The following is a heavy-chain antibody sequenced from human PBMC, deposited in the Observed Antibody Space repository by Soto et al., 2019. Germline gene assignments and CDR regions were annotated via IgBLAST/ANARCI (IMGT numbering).Heavy chain of an antibody. D-gene: IGHD6-13*01. J-gene: IGHJ5*02. CDR2: IYYSGSS. V-gene: IGHV4-30-4*01. CDR1: GGSISGSDYY. Sequence: QVQLQDSGPGLVKPSQTLSLTCTVSGGSISGSDYYWNWIRQPPGKGLEWIGYIYYSGSSYYNPSLKSRVIISVDTSKNEFYLRVSSVTAADTAVYYCARDIAAAGSYAWFDPWGQGTLVTVSS. CDR3: ARDIAAAGSYAWFDP.